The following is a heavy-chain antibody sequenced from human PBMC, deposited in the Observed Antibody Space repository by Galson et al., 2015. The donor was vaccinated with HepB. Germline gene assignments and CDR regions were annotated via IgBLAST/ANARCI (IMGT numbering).Heavy chain of an antibody. V-gene: IGHV5-10-1*01. Sequence: QSGAEVKKPGESLTISCKGSGYTFTGYSIIWVRQMPGRGLEWMGRTDPLDSETKYNPSIQGHVTLSADNTITTAFLQWNSLKASDTAMYYSARDLYGDYGFDYWGQGTLVTVSS. D-gene: IGHD4-17*01. J-gene: IGHJ4*02. CDR1: GYTFTGYS. CDR2: TDPLDSET. CDR3: ARDLYGDYGFDY.